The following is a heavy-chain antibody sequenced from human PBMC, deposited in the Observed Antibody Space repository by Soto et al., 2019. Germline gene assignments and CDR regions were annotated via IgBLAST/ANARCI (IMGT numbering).Heavy chain of an antibody. CDR1: GFTVSSNF. Sequence: EVQLVESGGGLVQPGGSLRLSCAASGFTVSSNFMSWVRQAPGKGLEWVSVIYSGGSTYYADSVKGRFTISRHNSKNPLYLQMNTLRAEDTAVYYCARENPTSRLTGYYYLDYWGQGTLVTVSS. J-gene: IGHJ4*02. CDR3: ARENPTSRLTGYYYLDY. D-gene: IGHD3-9*01. CDR2: IYSGGST. V-gene: IGHV3-53*04.